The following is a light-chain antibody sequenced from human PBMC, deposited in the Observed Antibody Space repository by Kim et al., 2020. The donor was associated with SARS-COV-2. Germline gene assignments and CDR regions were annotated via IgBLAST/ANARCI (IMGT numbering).Light chain of an antibody. CDR1: SSDVGSHNT. J-gene: IGLJ3*02. V-gene: IGLV2-23*02. CDR3: CSYAGSSTWV. Sequence: GQALTSCCSGTSSDVGSHNTVSWYQQHPGKVPKLMIFEFTKRPSGISNRFSGSKSGNTASLTISGLQAEDEADYYCCSYAGSSTWVFGGGTQLTVL. CDR2: EFT.